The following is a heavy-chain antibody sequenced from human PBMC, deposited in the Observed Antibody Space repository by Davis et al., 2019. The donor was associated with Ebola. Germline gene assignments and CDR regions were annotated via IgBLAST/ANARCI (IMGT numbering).Heavy chain of an antibody. Sequence: GGSLRLSCAASGFTFNTYWMNWVRQGPGKGLEWVANIKQDGSEKYYVDSVKGRFTISRDNAKNSLYLQMNSLRAEDTAVYYCARDRYSYGIPFDYWGQGTLVTVSS. CDR3: ARDRYSYGIPFDY. J-gene: IGHJ4*02. CDR1: GFTFNTYW. CDR2: IKQDGSEK. D-gene: IGHD5-18*01. V-gene: IGHV3-7*01.